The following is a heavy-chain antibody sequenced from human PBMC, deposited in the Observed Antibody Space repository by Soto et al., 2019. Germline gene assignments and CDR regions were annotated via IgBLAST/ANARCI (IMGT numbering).Heavy chain of an antibody. V-gene: IGHV3-21*05. J-gene: IGHJ6*02. CDR1: GFSFSSFS. CDR3: ARDTSTIYGDYVVHYYCGMDV. D-gene: IGHD4-17*01. CDR2: ISSSSSYI. Sequence: GGSLRLSCAASGFSFSSFSMNWVRQAPGKGLEWVSYISSSSSYIYYADSVKGRFTISRDNAKNSLYLQMNSLRAEDTAVYYCARDTSTIYGDYVVHYYCGMDVWGQGTTVTVSS.